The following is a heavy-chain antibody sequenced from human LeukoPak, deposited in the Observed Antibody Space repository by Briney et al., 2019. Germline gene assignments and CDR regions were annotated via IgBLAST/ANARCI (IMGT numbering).Heavy chain of an antibody. D-gene: IGHD4-17*01. CDR3: ARGPLGDLYT. CDR2: ISAYNGNT. J-gene: IGHJ4*02. Sequence: ASVKVSCKASGYTFTSYGISWVRQAPGQGLEWMGWISAYNGNTNYAQKFQGRVTMTRNTSISTAYMELSSLRSEDTAVYYCARGPLGDLYTWGQGTLVTASS. CDR1: GYTFTSYG. V-gene: IGHV1-18*01.